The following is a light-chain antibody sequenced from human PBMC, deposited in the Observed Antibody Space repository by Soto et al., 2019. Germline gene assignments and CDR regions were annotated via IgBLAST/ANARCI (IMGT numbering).Light chain of an antibody. CDR3: QVWDSSSDPVV. V-gene: IGLV3-21*04. J-gene: IGLJ2*01. CDR2: YDS. Sequence: SYELTQPPSGSVAPGKTARITCGGNNIGSKSVHWYQQKPGQAPVLVIYYDSDRPSGIPERFSGANSGNTATLTISRVEAGDEADYYCQVWDSSSDPVVFGGGTKLTVL. CDR1: NIGSKS.